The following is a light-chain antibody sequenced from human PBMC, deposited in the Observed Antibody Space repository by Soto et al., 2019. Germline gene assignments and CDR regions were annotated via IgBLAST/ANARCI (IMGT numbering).Light chain of an antibody. CDR3: QQYNNWPQT. Sequence: EIVLTQSPATLSLSPGERATLSCRASQSVSSFLAWYQHKPGQAPRLLIYDASNRATGIPARFSGSGSGTEFTLTISSLQSEDFAVYYCQQYNNWPQTFGQGTKLEIK. CDR2: DAS. V-gene: IGKV3-11*01. CDR1: QSVSSF. J-gene: IGKJ2*01.